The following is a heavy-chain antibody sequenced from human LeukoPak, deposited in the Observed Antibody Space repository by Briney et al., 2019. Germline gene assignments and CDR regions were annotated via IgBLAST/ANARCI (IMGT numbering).Heavy chain of an antibody. CDR2: FYSGGDT. CDR1: GFTFSSYA. D-gene: IGHD3-3*02. Sequence: GGSLRLSCAASGFTFSSYAMSWVRQAPGKGLEWVSVFYSGGDTHYADSVKGRFTISRDNSKNTLYLQMNSPRAEDTAVYYCARDSTGYWYFDLWGRGTLVSVSS. J-gene: IGHJ2*01. CDR3: ARDSTGYWYFDL. V-gene: IGHV3-53*01.